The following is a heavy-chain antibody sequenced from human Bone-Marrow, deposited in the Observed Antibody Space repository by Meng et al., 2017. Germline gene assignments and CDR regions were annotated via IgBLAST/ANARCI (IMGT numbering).Heavy chain of an antibody. CDR1: GGTFSSYA. CDR3: ARETHYYDSRYFDY. D-gene: IGHD3-22*01. CDR2: IIPIFGTA. V-gene: IGHV1-69*06. J-gene: IGHJ4*02. Sequence: QGQVVQLGAEVKKPGSSVKVSCKASGGTFSSYAISWVRQAPGQGLEWMGGIIPIFGTANYAQKFQGRVTITADKSTSTAYMELSSLRSEDTAVYYCARETHYYDSRYFDYWGQGTLVTVSS.